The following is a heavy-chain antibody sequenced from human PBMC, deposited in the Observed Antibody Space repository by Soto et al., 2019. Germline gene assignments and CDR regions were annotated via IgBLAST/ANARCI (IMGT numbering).Heavy chain of an antibody. D-gene: IGHD3-10*01. Sequence: GGSLRLSCAASGFTFSSYAMSWVRQAPGKGLEWVSAISGSGGSTYYADSVKGRFTISRDNSKNTLYLQMNSLRAEDTAVYYCAKDLSGSLVPGYYYMDVWGKGTTVTVSS. CDR3: AKDLSGSLVPGYYYMDV. CDR2: ISGSGGST. J-gene: IGHJ6*03. V-gene: IGHV3-23*01. CDR1: GFTFSSYA.